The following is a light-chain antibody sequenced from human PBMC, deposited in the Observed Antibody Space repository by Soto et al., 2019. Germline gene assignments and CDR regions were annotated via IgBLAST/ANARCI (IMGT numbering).Light chain of an antibody. CDR2: GAS. Sequence: EIVLTQSPGTLSLSPGERATLSCRASQSVSSSYLAWYQQKPGQAPRLLIYGASSRATGITDRFSGSGSGTDFTLTISRLEPEDVAVYYCQQRGNWPQTFCPGNKVDI. V-gene: IGKV3D-20*02. CDR3: QQRGNWPQT. CDR1: QSVSSSY. J-gene: IGKJ3*01.